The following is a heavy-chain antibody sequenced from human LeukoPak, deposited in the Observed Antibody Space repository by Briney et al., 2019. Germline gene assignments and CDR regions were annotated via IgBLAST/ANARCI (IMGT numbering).Heavy chain of an antibody. CDR1: GCTFTSHA. Sequence: SVKVSCKASGCTFTSHAISWVRQAPGQGLEWMGGIIPIFGTANYAQKFQGRVTITTDESTSTAYMELSRLRSDDTAVYYCARRGSYIVATLYYFDYWGQGTLVTVSS. CDR3: ARRGSYIVATLYYFDY. D-gene: IGHD5-12*01. CDR2: IIPIFGTA. J-gene: IGHJ4*02. V-gene: IGHV1-69*05.